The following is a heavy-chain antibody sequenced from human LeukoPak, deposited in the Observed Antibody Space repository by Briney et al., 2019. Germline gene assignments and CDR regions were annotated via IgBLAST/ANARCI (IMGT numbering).Heavy chain of an antibody. CDR3: ARRGDGSGSYYQYNWFDP. CDR2: IFSGST. Sequence: SETLSLTCTVSDGSISSYYWGWIRQPPGKGLEWIGSIFSGSTYYNPSLKSRVTISVDTSKTQLSLRLSSVTAADTAVYYCARRGDGSGSYYQYNWFDPWGQGTLVTVSS. D-gene: IGHD3-10*01. CDR1: DGSISSYY. J-gene: IGHJ5*02. V-gene: IGHV4-39*01.